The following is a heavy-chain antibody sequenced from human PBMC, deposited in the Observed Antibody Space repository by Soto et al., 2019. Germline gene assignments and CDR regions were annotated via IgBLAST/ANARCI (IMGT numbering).Heavy chain of an antibody. CDR1: GFTFSTYS. D-gene: IGHD4-17*01. CDR3: ARSTTVTTSYYYYYYYMAV. V-gene: IGHV3-48*01. Sequence: GGSLRLSCAASGFTFSTYSMNWVRQAPGKGLEWVSYISSSSSTIFYADSVKGRFTISRDNAKNSLYLQMNSLRAEDTAVYYCARSTTVTTSYYYYYYYMAVWGKGTTVTVSS. J-gene: IGHJ6*03. CDR2: ISSSSSTI.